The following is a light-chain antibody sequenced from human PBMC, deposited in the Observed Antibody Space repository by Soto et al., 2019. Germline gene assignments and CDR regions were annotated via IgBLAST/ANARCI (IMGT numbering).Light chain of an antibody. J-gene: IGLJ3*02. V-gene: IGLV2-14*02. Sequence: QSVLTQPASVSGSPGQSITISCTGTSSDVGSYNLVSWYQQHPGKAPKLMISAVSQRPSGVPDRFSGSKSGNTASLTISGLQADDEADYFCYSYTASDLWVFGGGTKLTVL. CDR1: SSDVGSYNL. CDR2: AVS. CDR3: YSYTASDLWV.